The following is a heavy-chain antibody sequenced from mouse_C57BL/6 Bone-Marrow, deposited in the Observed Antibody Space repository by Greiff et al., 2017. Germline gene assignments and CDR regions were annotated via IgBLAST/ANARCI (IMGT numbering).Heavy chain of an antibody. CDR1: GYTFTSYW. CDR3: ARYKTAQAYYAMDY. V-gene: IGHV1-69*01. J-gene: IGHJ4*01. D-gene: IGHD3-2*02. Sequence: QVQLQQPGAELVMPGASVKLSCKASGYTFTSYWMHWVKQRPGQGLEWIGEIDPSDSYTNYNQKFKGKSTLTVDKSSSTAYMQLSSLTSEDSAVYYCARYKTAQAYYAMDYWGQGTSVTVSS. CDR2: IDPSDSYT.